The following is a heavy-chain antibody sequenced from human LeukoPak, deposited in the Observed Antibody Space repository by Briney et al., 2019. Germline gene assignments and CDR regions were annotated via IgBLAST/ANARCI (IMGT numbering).Heavy chain of an antibody. CDR3: ARDKIYYGSGSSNWFDP. Sequence: GASVKVSCKASGYTFTSYGIIWVRQAPGQGLEWMGWISAYNGNTNYAQKLQGRVTMTTDTSTSTAYMELRSLRSDDTAVYYCARDKIYYGSGSSNWFDPWGQGTLVTVSS. CDR2: ISAYNGNT. J-gene: IGHJ5*02. D-gene: IGHD3-10*01. V-gene: IGHV1-18*01. CDR1: GYTFTSYG.